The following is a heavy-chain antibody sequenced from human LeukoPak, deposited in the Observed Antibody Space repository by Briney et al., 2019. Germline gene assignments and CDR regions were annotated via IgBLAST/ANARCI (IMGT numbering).Heavy chain of an antibody. Sequence: GASVKVSCKASGYTFTSYYMHWVRQAPGQGLEWMGIINPSGGSTSYAQKFQGRVTMTRDTSTSTVDMELSSLRSEDTAVYYCARALYNPRRWFDPWGQGTLVTVSS. CDR2: INPSGGST. D-gene: IGHD5-24*01. CDR3: ARALYNPRRWFDP. V-gene: IGHV1-46*01. J-gene: IGHJ5*02. CDR1: GYTFTSYY.